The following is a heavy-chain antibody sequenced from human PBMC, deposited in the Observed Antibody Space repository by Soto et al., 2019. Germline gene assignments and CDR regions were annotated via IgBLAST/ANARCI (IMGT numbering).Heavy chain of an antibody. V-gene: IGHV3-30-3*01. CDR1: GFTFNTYT. CDR2: ISYDGNYE. CDR3: ARASVAGTWGYYFDY. J-gene: IGHJ4*02. D-gene: IGHD6-19*01. Sequence: QVQLVESGGGVVQPGRSLRLSCAASGFTFNTYTMHWVRQAPGKGLECVAVISYDGNYEYYADSVKGRFTISRDNSKNTLYLQMNSLRADDTAVYYCARASVAGTWGYYFDYWGQGALVTVSS.